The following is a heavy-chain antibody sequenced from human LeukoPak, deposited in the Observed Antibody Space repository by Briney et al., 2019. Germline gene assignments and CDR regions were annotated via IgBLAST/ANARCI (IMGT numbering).Heavy chain of an antibody. CDR3: ARDPYNGAYSEGYYYYYMDV. CDR1: GFTFSSYW. J-gene: IGHJ6*03. D-gene: IGHD1-1*01. CDR2: IKQDGSEK. V-gene: IGHV3-7*01. Sequence: GGSLRLSCAASGFTFSSYWMSWVRQAPGKGLEWVANIKQDGSEKYYVDSVKGRFTISRDNAKNSLYLQMNSLRVEDTATYYCARDPYNGAYSEGYYYYYMDVWGKGTTVTVSS.